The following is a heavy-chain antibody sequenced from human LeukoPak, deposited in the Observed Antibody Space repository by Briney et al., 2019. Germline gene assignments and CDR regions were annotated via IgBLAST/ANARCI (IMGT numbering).Heavy chain of an antibody. V-gene: IGHV2-5*01. CDR1: GFSLNTRDMN. CDR2: IRWTDEK. D-gene: IGHD3-9*01. CDR3: ARDFDWSIAY. J-gene: IGHJ4*02. Sequence: SGPTLVKPAQTLTLTCTFSGFSLNTRDMNVAWIRQPPGKALEWLALIRWTDEKSYSPSLKNRLTITKDTSKTQVVLTMANMDPADTATYFCARDFDWSIAYWGQGPPVTVSS.